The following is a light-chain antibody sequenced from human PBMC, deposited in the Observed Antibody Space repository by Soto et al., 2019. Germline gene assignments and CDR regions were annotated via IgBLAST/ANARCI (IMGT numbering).Light chain of an antibody. CDR3: LQRSNWPRT. J-gene: IGKJ1*01. CDR1: QSISTE. CDR2: SAS. Sequence: EIVMTQSPATLSVSPGERATLSCRASQSISTELAWYQQKPGQPPRLLIYSASTRATGVPARFTGSGSGSEFTLTISGLQSEDFAVYYCLQRSNWPRTFGQGTKVEIK. V-gene: IGKV3-15*01.